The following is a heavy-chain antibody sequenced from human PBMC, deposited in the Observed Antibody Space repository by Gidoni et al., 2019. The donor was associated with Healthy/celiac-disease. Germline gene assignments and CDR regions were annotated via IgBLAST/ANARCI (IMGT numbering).Heavy chain of an antibody. D-gene: IGHD3-3*01. J-gene: IGHJ4*02. CDR1: GLTFSSSA. Sequence: EVQLLESGGGLVQPGGSLRLSCAASGLTFSSSAMSWVRQAPGKGLEWVSAISGSGGSTYYADSVKGRFTISRDNSKNTLYLQMNSLRAEDTAVYYCAKAKLRFLEWLLHYFDYWGQGTLVTVSS. CDR2: ISGSGGST. V-gene: IGHV3-23*01. CDR3: AKAKLRFLEWLLHYFDY.